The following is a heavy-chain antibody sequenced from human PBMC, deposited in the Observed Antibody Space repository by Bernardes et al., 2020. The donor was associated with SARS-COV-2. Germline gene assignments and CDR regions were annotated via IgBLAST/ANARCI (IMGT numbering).Heavy chain of an antibody. V-gene: IGHV4-4*07. J-gene: IGHJ6*02. Sequence: SETLSLTCAVYGGSFSGYYWSWIRQPAGKGLEWIGRIYTSGSTNYNPSLKSRVTISVDTSKNQFSLKLSSVTAADTAVYYCARESQRTAWDILTGIYYYYGMDVWGQGTTVTVSS. CDR1: GGSFSGYY. D-gene: IGHD3-9*01. CDR3: ARESQRTAWDILTGIYYYYGMDV. CDR2: IYTSGST.